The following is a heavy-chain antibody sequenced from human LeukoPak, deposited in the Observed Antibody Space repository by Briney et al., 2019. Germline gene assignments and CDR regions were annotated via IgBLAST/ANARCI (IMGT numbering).Heavy chain of an antibody. J-gene: IGHJ4*02. CDR2: LYDADNT. CDR3: ARGIFVGVTGPDH. CDR1: GFTVSSSR. V-gene: IGHV3-53*01. Sequence: PGGSLGLSCAATGFTVSSSRMSWVRQAPGRGLEWVSVLYDADNTYYIDSVKGRFTISRDTSKNTLYLQMNSLRAEDTAVYYCARGIFVGVTGPDHWGQGTLVTVSS. D-gene: IGHD1-26*01.